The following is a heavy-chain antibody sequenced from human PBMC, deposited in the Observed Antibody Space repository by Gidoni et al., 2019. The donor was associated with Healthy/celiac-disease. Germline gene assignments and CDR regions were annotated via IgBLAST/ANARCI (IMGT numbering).Heavy chain of an antibody. CDR1: GFTFSSYA. D-gene: IGHD3-16*02. CDR3: IRGDYVWGSYRHYYFDY. V-gene: IGHV3-23*01. CDR2: ISGSGGST. Sequence: EVQLLASGGGLVHPGGSLRLSCAASGFTFSSYAMSWVRQAPGKGLEWVSAISGSGGSTYYADSVKGRFTISRDNSKNTLYLQMNSLRAEDTAVYYCIRGDYVWGSYRHYYFDYWGQGTLVTVSS. J-gene: IGHJ4*02.